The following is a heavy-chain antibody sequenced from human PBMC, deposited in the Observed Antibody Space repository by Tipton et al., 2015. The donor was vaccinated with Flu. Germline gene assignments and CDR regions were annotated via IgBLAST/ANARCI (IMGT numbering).Heavy chain of an antibody. Sequence: TLSLTCTVSGGSISSSSYYWGWIRQPPGKGLEWIGSIYYSGSTYYNPSLKSRVTISVDTSKNQFSLKLSSVTAADTAVYYCARQFKTWIQPNWFDPWGQGTLVTVSS. V-gene: IGHV4-39*01. CDR2: IYYSGST. CDR1: GGSISSSSYY. CDR3: ARQFKTWIQPNWFDP. D-gene: IGHD5-18*01. J-gene: IGHJ5*02.